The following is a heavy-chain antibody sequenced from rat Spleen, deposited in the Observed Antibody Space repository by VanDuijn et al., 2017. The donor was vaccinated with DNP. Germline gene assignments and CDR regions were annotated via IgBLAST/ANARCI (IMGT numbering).Heavy chain of an antibody. CDR2: INTDGGST. J-gene: IGHJ2*01. Sequence: EVQLVESGGGLVQPGRSMKLSCAASGFTFNKYWMTWIRQVPGKGLEWVASINTDGGSTYYPDSVKGRFTISRDNAENTVYLQMNSLRSEDTATYYCAQANGRDWGQGVTVTVSS. D-gene: IGHD4-3*01. CDR3: AQANGRD. V-gene: IGHV5-58*01. CDR1: GFTFNKYW.